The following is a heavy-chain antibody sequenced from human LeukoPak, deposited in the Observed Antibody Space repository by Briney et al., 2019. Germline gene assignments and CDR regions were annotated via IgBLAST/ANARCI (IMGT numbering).Heavy chain of an antibody. CDR3: ARDSSGYSGSWHALF. CDR2: ITSSSGTI. J-gene: IGHJ4*02. CDR1: GFTFSSYS. Sequence: GGSLRLSCAASGFTFSSYSMNWVRQTPGKGLEWLSYITSSSGTIYYADSVKGRFTISRDNAKNSLYLEMNSLRAEDTAVYYCARDSSGYSGSWHALFWGQGTLVTVSS. D-gene: IGHD3-10*01. V-gene: IGHV3-48*01.